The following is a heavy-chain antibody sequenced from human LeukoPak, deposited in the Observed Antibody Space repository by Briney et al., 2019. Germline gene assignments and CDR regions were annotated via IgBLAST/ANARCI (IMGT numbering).Heavy chain of an antibody. CDR1: GFTFSSYA. CDR3: AEPEGGYYDIRPD. CDR2: ISGSGGTT. Sequence: GGSLRLPCAASGFTFSSYAMSWVRQAPGKGLEWVSVISGSGGTTYYADSVKGRFSISRDNSKKALYLQMNSLRAEDTAVYYCAEPEGGYYDIRPDWGQGTLVTVSS. J-gene: IGHJ4*02. V-gene: IGHV3-23*01. D-gene: IGHD3-22*01.